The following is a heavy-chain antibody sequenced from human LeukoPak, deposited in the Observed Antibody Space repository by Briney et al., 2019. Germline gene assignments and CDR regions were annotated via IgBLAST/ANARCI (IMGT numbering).Heavy chain of an antibody. CDR3: ARDGWSGGTCSPYN. V-gene: IGHV4-61*02. CDR1: GGSISSGSYY. CDR2: FYTSGST. Sequence: SQTLSLTRTVSGGSISSGSYYWSWIRQPAGKGLEWIGRFYTSGSTNYNPSLKGRVTISVDTSNNQFSLRLSSVTAADTAEYYCARDGWSGGTCSPYNWGQGTLVTVSS. J-gene: IGHJ4*02. D-gene: IGHD2-15*01.